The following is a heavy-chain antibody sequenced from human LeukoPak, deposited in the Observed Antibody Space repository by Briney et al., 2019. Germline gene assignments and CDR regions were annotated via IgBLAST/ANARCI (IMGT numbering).Heavy chain of an antibody. CDR1: GGSISSGDYY. D-gene: IGHD2-8*01. J-gene: IGHJ6*02. Sequence: SQTLSLTCTVSGGSISSGDYYWRWIRQPPGKGLEWIGYIYYSGSTYYNPSLKSRVTISVDTSKNQFSLKLSSVTAADTAVYYCASKQKGYCTNGVCSDYYYGMDVWGQGTTVTVSS. CDR2: IYYSGST. V-gene: IGHV4-30-4*01. CDR3: ASKQKGYCTNGVCSDYYYGMDV.